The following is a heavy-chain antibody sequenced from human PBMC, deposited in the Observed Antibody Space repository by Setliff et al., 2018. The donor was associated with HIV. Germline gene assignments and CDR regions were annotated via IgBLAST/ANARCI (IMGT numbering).Heavy chain of an antibody. D-gene: IGHD5-12*01. CDR3: ARAGSGYDLNYNYFDP. CDR1: GGSIGASY. J-gene: IGHJ5*02. Sequence: PSETLSLTCSLSGGSIGASYWSWIRQSPGKELEWIAYIYYTGSTNYNPSLKSRVTISVDTSKNQFFLKLTSVTAADTAVYYCARAGSGYDLNYNYFDPWGQGTLVTVSS. CDR2: IYYTGST. V-gene: IGHV4-59*01.